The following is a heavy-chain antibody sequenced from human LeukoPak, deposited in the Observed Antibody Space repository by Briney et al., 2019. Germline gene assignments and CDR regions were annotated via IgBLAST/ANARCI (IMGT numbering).Heavy chain of an antibody. CDR1: GGSISSGGYY. CDR2: IYYSGST. CDR3: ARDSIGRNNWFDP. V-gene: IGHV4-31*02. J-gene: IGHJ5*02. D-gene: IGHD1-26*01. Sequence: SETLSLTCTVSGGSISSGGYYWSWIRQHPGKGLEWIGYIYYSGSTYYNPSLKSRVTISVDTSKNQFSLKLSSVTAADTAVYYCARDSIGRNNWFDPWGQGTLVTVSS.